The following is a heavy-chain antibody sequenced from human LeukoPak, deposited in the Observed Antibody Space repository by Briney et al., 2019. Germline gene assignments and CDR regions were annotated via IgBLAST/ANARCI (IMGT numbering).Heavy chain of an antibody. Sequence: ASVKVSCKASGYTFTSYDINWVRQATGQGLEWMGWMNPNSGNTGYAQKFQGRVTMTRNTSISTAYMELSSLRSEDTAVYYCARGLVMGRAGPLGRGWFDPWGQGTLVTVSS. CDR1: GYTFTSYD. J-gene: IGHJ5*02. CDR3: ARGLVMGRAGPLGRGWFDP. V-gene: IGHV1-8*01. CDR2: MNPNSGNT. D-gene: IGHD3-10*01.